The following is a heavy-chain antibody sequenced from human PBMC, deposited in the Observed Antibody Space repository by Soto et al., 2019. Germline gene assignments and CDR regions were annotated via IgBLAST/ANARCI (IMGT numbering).Heavy chain of an antibody. Sequence: SETLSLTCTVSGGSISSGGYYWSWIRQHPGKGLEWIGYIYYSGSTYYNPSLKSRVTISVDTSKNQFSLKLSSVTAADTAVYYCARDKPFSIVGATPGRNVGYFDYWGQGTLVTVSS. CDR3: ARDKPFSIVGATPGRNVGYFDY. CDR2: IYYSGST. V-gene: IGHV4-31*03. D-gene: IGHD1-26*01. J-gene: IGHJ4*02. CDR1: GGSISSGGYY.